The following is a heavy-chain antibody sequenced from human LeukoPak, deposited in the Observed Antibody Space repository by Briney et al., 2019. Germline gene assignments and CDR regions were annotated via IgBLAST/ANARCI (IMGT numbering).Heavy chain of an antibody. CDR2: VKSKTDGGTI. CDR1: GFTFSKAW. V-gene: IGHV3-15*01. J-gene: IGHJ4*02. D-gene: IGHD6-13*01. CDR3: AKWGGRATDSNTWYGPLDH. Sequence: GGSLRLSCAASGFTFSKAWMSWVRQAPGKGLEWVGRVKSKTDGGTIDSAAPVKGRFTISRDDSKNMVYLQMNSLKTEDTAVYYCAKWGGRATDSNTWYGPLDHWGRGTLGTVS.